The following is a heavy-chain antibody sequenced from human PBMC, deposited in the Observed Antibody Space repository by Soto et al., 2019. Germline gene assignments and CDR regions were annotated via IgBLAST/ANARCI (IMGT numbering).Heavy chain of an antibody. Sequence: GGSLRLSCAASGFTFSSYGMHWVRQAPGKGLEWVAVISYDGSNKYYADSVKGRFTISRDNSKNTLYLQMNSLRAEDTAVYYCAKDQGGGIVVVPAAIYYYGMDVWGQGTTVTVSS. CDR2: ISYDGSNK. V-gene: IGHV3-30*18. CDR1: GFTFSSYG. D-gene: IGHD2-2*01. J-gene: IGHJ6*02. CDR3: AKDQGGGIVVVPAAIYYYGMDV.